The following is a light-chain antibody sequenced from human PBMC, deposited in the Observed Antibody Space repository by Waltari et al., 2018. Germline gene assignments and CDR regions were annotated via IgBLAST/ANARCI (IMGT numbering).Light chain of an antibody. Sequence: QSALTQPPSVSGSPGQSVTISCTETSSDFGNYNRVPWYQQHPCTAPKLMIYSVTNRLSGVPDRFSGSKSGNPASRTISGLQSEDEADYYCRSPTPSITWVFVGGTKLTVL. CDR3: RSPTPSITWV. CDR2: SVT. V-gene: IGLV2-18*02. J-gene: IGLJ3*02. CDR1: SSDFGNYNR.